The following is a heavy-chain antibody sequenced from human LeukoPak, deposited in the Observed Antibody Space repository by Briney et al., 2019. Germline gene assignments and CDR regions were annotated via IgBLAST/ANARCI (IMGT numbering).Heavy chain of an antibody. Sequence: SVKVSCKASGGTFSSYAISWVRQAPGQGLEWMGRIIPIFGTANYAQKFQGRVTITTDESTSTAYMELSSLRSEDTAVYYCASTRLDSMVVPQGNWFDPWGQGTLVTVSS. CDR3: ASTRLDSMVVPQGNWFDP. CDR2: IIPIFGTA. V-gene: IGHV1-69*05. CDR1: GGTFSSYA. J-gene: IGHJ5*02. D-gene: IGHD4-23*01.